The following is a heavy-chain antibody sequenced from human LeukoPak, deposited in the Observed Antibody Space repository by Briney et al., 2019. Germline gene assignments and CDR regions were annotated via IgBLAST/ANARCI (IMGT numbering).Heavy chain of an antibody. CDR3: AKAPPHGQWLVVFDY. CDR2: ISGSGGST. D-gene: IGHD6-19*01. Sequence: GGSLRLSCAASGFTFSSYAMSWVRQAPGQGLEWVSGISGSGGSTHYADSVKGRFTISRDNSKNTLYLQMNSLRAEDTAVYYCAKAPPHGQWLVVFDYWGQGTLVTVSS. CDR1: GFTFSSYA. V-gene: IGHV3-23*01. J-gene: IGHJ4*02.